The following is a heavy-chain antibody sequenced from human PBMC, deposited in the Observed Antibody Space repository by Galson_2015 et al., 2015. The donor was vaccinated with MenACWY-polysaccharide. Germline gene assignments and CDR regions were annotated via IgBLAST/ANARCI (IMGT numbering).Heavy chain of an antibody. Sequence: SLRLSCAASGFTFSTYAMSWVRQAPGTGLEWVSTISNRGITYYAESVKGRFTISRDNSKNTLHLQMSSLGAEDTALYYCVKDRGAIFGVSWGQGALVAVSS. D-gene: IGHD3-3*01. CDR1: GFTFSTYA. CDR2: ISNRGIT. CDR3: VKDRGAIFGVS. J-gene: IGHJ5*02. V-gene: IGHV3-23*01.